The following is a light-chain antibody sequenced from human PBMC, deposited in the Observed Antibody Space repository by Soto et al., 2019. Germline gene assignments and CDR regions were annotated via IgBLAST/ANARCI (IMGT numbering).Light chain of an antibody. V-gene: IGKV1-39*01. CDR3: QQSYSIEYT. J-gene: IGKJ2*01. CDR1: QSISSY. Sequence: DIQMTQSPSSLSASVGDRVTITCRASQSISSYLNWYQQKPGKAPKLLIYAASSLQSGVPSRFSGSGSGTDFTLTISSLQPEDFATYYCQQSYSIEYTFGHGTKLEIK. CDR2: AAS.